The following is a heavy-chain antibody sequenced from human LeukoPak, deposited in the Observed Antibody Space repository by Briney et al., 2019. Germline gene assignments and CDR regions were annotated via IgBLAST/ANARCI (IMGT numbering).Heavy chain of an antibody. CDR2: IWYDGSNK. V-gene: IGHV3-33*01. J-gene: IGHJ4*02. CDR3: ARGDETYYFDY. CDR1: GFSFSTFG. Sequence: WGSLRLSCAASGFSFSTFGMHWVRQAPGKGLEWVALIWYDGSNKYYADSVKGRFTISRDNSKNTLYLQMNSLRAEDTAVYYCARGDETYYFDYWGQGTLVTVSS.